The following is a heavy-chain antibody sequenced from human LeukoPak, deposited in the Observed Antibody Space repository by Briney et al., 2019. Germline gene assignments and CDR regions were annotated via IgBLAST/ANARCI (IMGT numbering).Heavy chain of an antibody. J-gene: IGHJ1*01. CDR3: ARAGRYSGSYSQYFQH. Sequence: TGGSLRLSCAASGFTFSSYSMNWVRQAPGKGLEWVSYISSSSSTIYYADSVKGRFTISRDNAKNSLYLQMNSLRDEDTAVYYCARAGRYSGSYSQYFQHWGQGTLVSVSS. D-gene: IGHD1-26*01. CDR2: ISSSSSTI. V-gene: IGHV3-48*02. CDR1: GFTFSSYS.